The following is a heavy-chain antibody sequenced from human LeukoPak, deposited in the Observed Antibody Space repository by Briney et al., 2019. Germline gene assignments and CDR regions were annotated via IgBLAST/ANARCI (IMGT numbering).Heavy chain of an antibody. CDR3: ARTPTDYGILTGYYARYYFDY. Sequence: PGGSLRLSCAASGFTFSSYWMHWVRQAPGKGLVWVSRINSDGSSTSYADSVKGRFTISRDNAKNTLYLQMNSLRAEDTAVYYCARTPTDYGILTGYYARYYFDYWGQGTLVTVSS. CDR1: GFTFSSYW. CDR2: INSDGSST. D-gene: IGHD3-9*01. V-gene: IGHV3-74*01. J-gene: IGHJ4*02.